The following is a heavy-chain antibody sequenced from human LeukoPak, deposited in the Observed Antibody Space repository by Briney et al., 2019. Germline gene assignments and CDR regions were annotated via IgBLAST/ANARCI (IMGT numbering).Heavy chain of an antibody. CDR1: GGSISSGTYY. CDR2: IFYSATT. CDR3: VRLGYSSGWLPRPKWLDP. V-gene: IGHV4-39*02. Sequence: SETLSLTCTVSGGSISSGTYYWGWIRQPPGKGLEWIGNIFYSATTYSNSSLNSRATISLDTSNNPFSLLLSSVTAADTAIYYCVRLGYSSGWLPRPKWLDPWGEGILVTVST. D-gene: IGHD6-19*01. J-gene: IGHJ5*02.